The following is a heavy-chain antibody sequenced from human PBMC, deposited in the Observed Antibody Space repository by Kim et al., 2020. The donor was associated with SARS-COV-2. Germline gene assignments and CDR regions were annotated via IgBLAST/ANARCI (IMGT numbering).Heavy chain of an antibody. Sequence: ASVKVSCKASGYTFTSYGISWVRQAPGQGLEWMGWISAYNGNTNYAQKLQGRVTMTTDTSTSTAYMELRSLRSDDTAVYYCARDRSLAAAGKGRWFDPWGQGTLVTVSS. CDR2: ISAYNGNT. J-gene: IGHJ5*02. D-gene: IGHD6-13*01. CDR3: ARDRSLAAAGKGRWFDP. V-gene: IGHV1-18*04. CDR1: GYTFTSYG.